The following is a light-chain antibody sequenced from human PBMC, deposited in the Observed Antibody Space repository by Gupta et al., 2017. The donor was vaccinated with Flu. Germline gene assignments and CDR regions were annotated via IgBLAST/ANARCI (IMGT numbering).Light chain of an antibody. Sequence: PATLSLSPGERATPSCRASQSVSRYLAWYEQKPGQAPRLLIYDTSNRATGIPARFSGSGSGTDFTLTISSLEPEDFAVYYCQQRSKWPVTFGQGTQLEIK. CDR3: QQRSKWPVT. CDR1: QSVSRY. CDR2: DTS. J-gene: IGKJ5*01. V-gene: IGKV3-11*01.